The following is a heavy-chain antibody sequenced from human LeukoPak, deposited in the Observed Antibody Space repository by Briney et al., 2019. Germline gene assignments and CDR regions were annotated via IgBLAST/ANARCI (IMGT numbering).Heavy chain of an antibody. CDR3: ARERVMVRGVRYIHFDY. D-gene: IGHD3-10*01. V-gene: IGHV1-2*02. Sequence: ASVKVSCKASGYTFTGYYMHWVRQAPGRGLEWTGWINPNSGGTNYAQKFQGRVTMTRDTSISTAYMELSRLRSDDTAVYYCARERVMVRGVRYIHFDYWGQGTLVTVSS. J-gene: IGHJ4*02. CDR1: GYTFTGYY. CDR2: INPNSGGT.